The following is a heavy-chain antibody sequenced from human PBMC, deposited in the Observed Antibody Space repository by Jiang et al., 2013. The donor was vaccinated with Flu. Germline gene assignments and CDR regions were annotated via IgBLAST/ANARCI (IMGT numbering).Heavy chain of an antibody. J-gene: IGHJ5*02. CDR2: IYYSGST. CDR1: GGSISSSSYY. Sequence: GSGLVKPSETLSLTCTVSGGSISSSSYYWGWIRQPPGKGLEWIGSIYYSGSTYYSPSLKSRVTISVDTSKNQFSLKLSSVTAADTAVYYCATTTYYYGSGTNWFDPWGQGTLVTVSS. V-gene: IGHV4-39*01. D-gene: IGHD3-10*01. CDR3: ATTTYYYGSGTNWFDP.